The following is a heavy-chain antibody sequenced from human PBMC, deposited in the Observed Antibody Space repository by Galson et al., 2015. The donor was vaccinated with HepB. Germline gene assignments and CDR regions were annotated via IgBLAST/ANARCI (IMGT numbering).Heavy chain of an antibody. J-gene: IGHJ4*02. V-gene: IGHV3-20*04. CDR2: INWNGDST. D-gene: IGHD6-19*01. Sequence: LRLSCAASGFNFDNYGMSWVRQAPGKGLEWVSGINWNGDSTGYADSVKGRFTISRDNAKNSLYLQMNSLRAEDTALYYCARDRGQWLAWREDDYWGQGTLVTVSS. CDR3: ARDRGQWLAWREDDY. CDR1: GFNFDNYG.